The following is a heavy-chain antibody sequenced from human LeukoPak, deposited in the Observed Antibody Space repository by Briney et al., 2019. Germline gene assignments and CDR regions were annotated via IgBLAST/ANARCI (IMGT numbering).Heavy chain of an antibody. V-gene: IGHV4-59*01. CDR1: GGSISSYY. Sequence: SETLSLTCTVSGGSISSYYWSWIRQPPGKGLEWIGYINYSGSTNYNPSLKSRVTISVDTSKNQFSLKLSSVTAADTAVYYCARQAYSSSWVTGPAFDIWGQGTMVTVSS. CDR2: INYSGST. J-gene: IGHJ3*02. D-gene: IGHD6-13*01. CDR3: ARQAYSSSWVTGPAFDI.